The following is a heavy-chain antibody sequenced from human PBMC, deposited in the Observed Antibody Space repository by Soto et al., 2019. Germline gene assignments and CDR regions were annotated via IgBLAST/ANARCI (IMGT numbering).Heavy chain of an antibody. CDR2: ISGSGGST. Sequence: EVQLLESGGGLVQPGGSLRLSCAASGFTFSSYAMSWVHQAPGKGLEWVSAISGSGGSTYYADSVKGRFTISRDNSKNTLYLQMNSLRAEDTAVYYCAKPQGDSSGWYYFDYWGQGTLVTVSS. CDR3: AKPQGDSSGWYYFDY. CDR1: GFTFSSYA. D-gene: IGHD6-19*01. J-gene: IGHJ4*02. V-gene: IGHV3-23*01.